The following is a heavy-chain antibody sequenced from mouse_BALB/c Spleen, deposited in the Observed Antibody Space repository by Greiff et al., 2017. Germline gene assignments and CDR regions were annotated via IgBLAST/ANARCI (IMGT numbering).Heavy chain of an antibody. CDR3: ARSYRYDVRFAY. Sequence: EVKLQESGPGLVKPSQSLSLTCTVTGYSITSDYAWNWIRQFPGNKLEWMGYISYSGSTSYNPSLKSRISITRDTSKNQFFLQLNSVTTEDTATYYCARSYRYDVRFAYWGQGTLVTVSA. D-gene: IGHD2-14*01. J-gene: IGHJ3*01. CDR2: ISYSGST. V-gene: IGHV3-2*02. CDR1: GYSITSDYA.